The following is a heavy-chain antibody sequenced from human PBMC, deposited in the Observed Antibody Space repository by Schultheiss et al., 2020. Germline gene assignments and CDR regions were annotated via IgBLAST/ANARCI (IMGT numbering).Heavy chain of an antibody. CDR2: IYSGGST. D-gene: IGHD6-19*01. CDR3: ARDLHSYSSGWSFDY. V-gene: IGHV3-53*01. CDR1: GFTVSSNY. J-gene: IGHJ4*02. Sequence: GSLRLSCAASGFTVSSNYMSWVRQAPGKGLEWASVIYSGGSTYYADSVKGRFTISRDNSKNTLYLQMNSLRAEDTAVYYCARDLHSYSSGWSFDYWGQGTLVTVSS.